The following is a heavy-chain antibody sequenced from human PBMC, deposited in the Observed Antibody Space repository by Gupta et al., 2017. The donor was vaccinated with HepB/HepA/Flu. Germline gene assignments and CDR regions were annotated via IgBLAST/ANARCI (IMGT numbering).Heavy chain of an antibody. CDR2: INHSGST. J-gene: IGHJ4*02. CDR3: ARATQQLGTFSDY. CDR1: GGSFSGYY. V-gene: IGHV4-34*01. D-gene: IGHD6-13*01. Sequence: QVQLQQWGAGLLKPSETLSLTCAVYGGSFSGYYWSWIRQPPGKGLEWIGEINHSGSTNYNPSLKSRVTISVDTSKNQFSLKLSSVTAADTAVYYCARATQQLGTFSDYWGQGTLVTVSS.